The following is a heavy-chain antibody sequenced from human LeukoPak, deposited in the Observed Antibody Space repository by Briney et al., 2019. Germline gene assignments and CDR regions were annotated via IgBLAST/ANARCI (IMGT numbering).Heavy chain of an antibody. J-gene: IGHJ5*02. Sequence: SETLSLTCTVSGGSISSSSYYWGWIRQPPGKGLEWIGSIYYSGSTYYNPSLKSRVTISVDTSKNQFSLKLSSVTAADTAVYYCARDRVAVAGTWGEGNWFDPWGQGTLVTVSS. D-gene: IGHD6-19*01. CDR3: ARDRVAVAGTWGEGNWFDP. CDR1: GGSISSSSYY. CDR2: IYYSGST. V-gene: IGHV4-39*07.